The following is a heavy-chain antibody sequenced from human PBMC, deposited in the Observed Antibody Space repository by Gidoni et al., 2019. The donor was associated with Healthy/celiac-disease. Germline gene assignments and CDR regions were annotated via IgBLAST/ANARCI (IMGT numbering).Heavy chain of an antibody. D-gene: IGHD5-12*01. CDR1: GFTFSSYG. Sequence: QVQLVESGGGVVQPGRSLRLSCAASGFTFSSYGMHWVRQAPGKGLEWVAVIWYDGSNKYYADSVKGRFTISRDNSKNTLYLQMNSLRAEDTAVYYCARDRGMATIYYYYYGMDVWGQGTTVTVSS. CDR3: ARDRGMATIYYYYYGMDV. V-gene: IGHV3-33*01. J-gene: IGHJ6*02. CDR2: IWYDGSNK.